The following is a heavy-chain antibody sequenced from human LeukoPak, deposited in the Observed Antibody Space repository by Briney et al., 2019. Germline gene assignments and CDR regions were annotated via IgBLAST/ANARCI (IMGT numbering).Heavy chain of an antibody. CDR2: IIPIFDTA. D-gene: IGHD6-19*01. V-gene: IGHV1-69*13. Sequence: ASVTVSCTASGGTFSSYSISWVRQAPGQGLEWMGGIIPIFDTADYAQKFQGRVTITADESTSTAYMELSSLRSEDTAVYYCARLPGIAVAGNGYWGQGTLVTVSS. CDR1: GGTFSSYS. J-gene: IGHJ4*02. CDR3: ARLPGIAVAGNGY.